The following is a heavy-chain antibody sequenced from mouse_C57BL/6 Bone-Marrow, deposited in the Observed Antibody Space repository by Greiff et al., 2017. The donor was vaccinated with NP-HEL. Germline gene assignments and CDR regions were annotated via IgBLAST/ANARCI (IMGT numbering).Heavy chain of an antibody. CDR3: ARGGAGSNWYFDV. D-gene: IGHD1-1*01. CDR2: INPSNGGT. Sequence: VKLKQPGTELVKPGASVKLSCKASGYTFTSYWMHWVKQRPGQGLEWIGNINPSNGGTNYNEKFKSKATLTVDKSSSTAYMQLSSRTSEDSAVYYCARGGAGSNWYFDVWGTGTTVTVSS. CDR1: GYTFTSYW. V-gene: IGHV1-53*01. J-gene: IGHJ1*03.